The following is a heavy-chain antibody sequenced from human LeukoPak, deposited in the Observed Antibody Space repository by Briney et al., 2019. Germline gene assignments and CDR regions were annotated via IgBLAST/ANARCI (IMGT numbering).Heavy chain of an antibody. CDR3: AKIAARPGYDYYYYYMDV. CDR1: GFTFSSYG. CDR2: IRYDGSNK. V-gene: IGHV3-30*02. Sequence: GGSLRLSCAASGFTFSSYGMHWVRQAPGKGLEWVAFIRYDGSNKYYADSVKGRFTISRDNSKNTLYLQMNSLRAEDTAVYYCAKIAARPGYDYYYYYMDVWGKGTTVTVSS. D-gene: IGHD6-6*01. J-gene: IGHJ6*03.